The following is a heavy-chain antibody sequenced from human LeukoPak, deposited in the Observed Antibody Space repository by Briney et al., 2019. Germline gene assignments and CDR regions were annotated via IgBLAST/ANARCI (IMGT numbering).Heavy chain of an antibody. J-gene: IGHJ4*02. Sequence: SETLSLTCTVSGGPISSYYWSWIRQPPGKGLEWIGYIYYSGSTNYNPSLKSRVTISVDTSKNQFSLKLSSVTAADTAVYYCAREYGSSFFDYWGQGTLVTVSS. CDR2: IYYSGST. CDR1: GGPISSYY. D-gene: IGHD6-6*01. V-gene: IGHV4-59*01. CDR3: AREYGSSFFDY.